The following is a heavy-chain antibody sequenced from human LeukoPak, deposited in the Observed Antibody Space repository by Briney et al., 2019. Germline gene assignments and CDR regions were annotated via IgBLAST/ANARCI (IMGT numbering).Heavy chain of an antibody. D-gene: IGHD2-21*02. V-gene: IGHV4-34*01. CDR1: GGSISGYY. Sequence: SETLSLTCTVSGGSISGYYWSWIRQPPGKGLEWIGEINHSGGTNYNPSLKSRVTISVDTSKNQFSLKLSSVTAADTAVYYCARGLLDCGGDCYEYYFDYWGQGTLVTVSS. J-gene: IGHJ4*02. CDR2: INHSGGT. CDR3: ARGLLDCGGDCYEYYFDY.